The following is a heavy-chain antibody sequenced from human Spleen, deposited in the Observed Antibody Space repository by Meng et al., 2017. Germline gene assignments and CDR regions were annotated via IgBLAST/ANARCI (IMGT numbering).Heavy chain of an antibody. J-gene: IGHJ6*02. CDR2: ISPYNGDT. D-gene: IGHD2-21*02. Sequence: ASVKVSCKASGYTFTSYGISWVRQAPGQGLEWMGWISPYNGDTNYAQKLQGRVTMTTDTSTTTAYMDLRSLTSDDTAVYYCARFVVVTAIPSGDYYYYYGMDVWGQGTTVTVSS. CDR3: ARFVVVTAIPSGDYYYYYGMDV. V-gene: IGHV1-18*01. CDR1: GYTFTSYG.